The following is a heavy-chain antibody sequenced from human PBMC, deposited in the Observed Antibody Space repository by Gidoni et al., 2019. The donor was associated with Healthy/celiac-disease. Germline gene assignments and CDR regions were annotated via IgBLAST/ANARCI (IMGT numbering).Heavy chain of an antibody. Sequence: QVQLQESGPGLVKPSQTLSLTCTFSGGSISSRSYYWSWIRQPAGKGLEWIGRIYTSGSTKYNPSLKSRVTISVDTAKNQFSLKLSSVTAADTAVYYCARTAKGSRDGYNELFDYWGQGTLVTVSS. V-gene: IGHV4-61*02. J-gene: IGHJ4*02. CDR1: GGSISSRSYY. CDR3: ARTAKGSRDGYNELFDY. D-gene: IGHD5-12*01. CDR2: IYTSGST.